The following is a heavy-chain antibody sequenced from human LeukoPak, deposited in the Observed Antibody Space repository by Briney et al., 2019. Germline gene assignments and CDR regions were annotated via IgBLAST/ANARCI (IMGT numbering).Heavy chain of an antibody. CDR2: ISYDGSNK. J-gene: IGHJ4*02. V-gene: IGHV3-30*03. CDR3: AREWFCSSASCYLDY. D-gene: IGHD2-2*01. CDR1: GFTFSSYG. Sequence: GGSLRLPCAASGFTFSSYGMHWVRQAPGKGLEWVAVISYDGSNKYYADSVKGRFTISRDNSKNTLYLQMNSLRAEDTAVYYCAREWFCSSASCYLDYWGQGTLVTVSS.